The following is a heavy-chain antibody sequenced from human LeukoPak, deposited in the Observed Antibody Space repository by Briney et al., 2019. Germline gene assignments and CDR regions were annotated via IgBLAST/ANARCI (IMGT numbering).Heavy chain of an antibody. Sequence: GGSLRLSCAASGFTFSNYAVSWVRQAPGKGLELVSGISGSGAKTYYADSVKGRFTISRDNSRNTLYIQMNSLRVEDTAVYYCSKDPVPHGNGLYWFDPWGQGTLVTVSS. J-gene: IGHJ5*02. CDR1: GFTFSNYA. V-gene: IGHV3-23*01. D-gene: IGHD1-14*01. CDR2: ISGSGAKT. CDR3: SKDPVPHGNGLYWFDP.